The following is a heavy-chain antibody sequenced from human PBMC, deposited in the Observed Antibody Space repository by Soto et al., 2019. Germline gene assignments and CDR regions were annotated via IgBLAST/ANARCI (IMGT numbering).Heavy chain of an antibody. CDR3: ASEFWSGYPNYGMDV. CDR2: ISFSGAT. CDR1: GVSITPYF. D-gene: IGHD3-3*01. J-gene: IGHJ6*02. V-gene: IGHV4-59*01. Sequence: PSGTLSLTCTVSGVSITPYFWSWIRQTPGKGLDWIGSISFSGATYSNPSLKGRAALSVDTSENHLSLTLNSVTSADTAVYYCASEFWSGYPNYGMDVWGQGTTVTVSS.